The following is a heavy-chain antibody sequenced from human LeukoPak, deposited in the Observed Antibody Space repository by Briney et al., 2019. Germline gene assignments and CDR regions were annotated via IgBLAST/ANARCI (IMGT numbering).Heavy chain of an antibody. V-gene: IGHV3-23*01. CDR1: GFTFSSYA. CDR2: ISGSGGST. Sequence: GGSQRLSCAASGFTFSSYAMSWVRHAPGKGLECVSAISGSGGSTYYADSVKGRFTISRDNSKNTLYLQMNSLRAEDTAVYYCAKDSQTDYDILTGPFDYWGQGTLVTVSS. CDR3: AKDSQTDYDILTGPFDY. J-gene: IGHJ4*02. D-gene: IGHD3-9*01.